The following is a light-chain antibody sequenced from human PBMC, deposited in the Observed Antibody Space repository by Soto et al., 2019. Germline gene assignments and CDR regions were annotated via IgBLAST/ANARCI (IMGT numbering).Light chain of an antibody. CDR3: QQRSNWRPG. Sequence: EIVLTQSPATLSLSPGERATLSCRASQSVSSYLAWYQQKPGQAPRLLIYDASNRATGIPARFSGSGSGTDFTLTISSLEPEDFAVYYCQQRSNWRPGFGGGTKVEIK. J-gene: IGKJ4*02. CDR1: QSVSSY. V-gene: IGKV3-11*01. CDR2: DAS.